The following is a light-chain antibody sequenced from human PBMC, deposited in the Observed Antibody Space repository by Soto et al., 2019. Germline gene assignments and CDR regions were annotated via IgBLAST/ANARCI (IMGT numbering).Light chain of an antibody. CDR2: EVN. V-gene: IGLV2-8*01. Sequence: QSALTQPPSASGSPGQSVTISCTGTSSDVGGYNYVSWYQQHPGKAPKLMIYEVNKRPSGVPDRFSGSKSGNTASLTVSGPQAEDEANYFCCSYAASNNYVFATGPKVTVL. CDR1: SSDVGGYNY. J-gene: IGLJ1*01. CDR3: CSYAASNNYV.